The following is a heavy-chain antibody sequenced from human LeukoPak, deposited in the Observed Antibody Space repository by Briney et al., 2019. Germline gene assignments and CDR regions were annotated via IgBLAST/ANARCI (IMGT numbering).Heavy chain of an antibody. CDR3: ARRFGYQLLGFGY. J-gene: IGHJ4*02. CDR2: IYPGDSDT. Sequence: GESLKISCNGSGYSFTSYWIGWVRPMPGKGLEWMGIIYPGDSDTRYSPSLQGPVTISADKSNSPAYLPCGSLKPPGTGMDYCARRFGYQLLGFGYWGQGTLVTVSS. CDR1: GYSFTSYW. V-gene: IGHV5-51*01. D-gene: IGHD2-2*01.